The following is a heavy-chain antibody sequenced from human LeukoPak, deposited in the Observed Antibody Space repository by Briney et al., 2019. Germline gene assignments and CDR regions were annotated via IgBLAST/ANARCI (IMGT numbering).Heavy chain of an antibody. Sequence: PGGSLRLSCAASGFTFSSYSMNWVRQAPGKGLEWVSSISSTSSDIHYADSVKGRFTISRDNAKNSLSLQMNSLRAEDTSVYYCARGHSSSWFNPFDYWGLGTLVTVSS. D-gene: IGHD6-13*01. J-gene: IGHJ4*02. CDR1: GFTFSSYS. CDR2: ISSTSSDI. CDR3: ARGHSSSWFNPFDY. V-gene: IGHV3-21*01.